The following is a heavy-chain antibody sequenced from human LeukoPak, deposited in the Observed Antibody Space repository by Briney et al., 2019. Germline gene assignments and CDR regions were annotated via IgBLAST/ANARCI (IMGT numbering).Heavy chain of an antibody. J-gene: IGHJ6*03. CDR3: ARRWNYGRNYYIDV. D-gene: IGHD1-7*01. CDR1: GVSFSNYY. CDR2: INDSGRT. V-gene: IGHV4-34*01. Sequence: SETLSLTCAVYGVSFSNYYWSWIRQPPGKGMEWIGEINDSGRTNYNPSLMSRATVSVDTSKNQFTLRLTSVTATDTAVYYCARRWNYGRNYYIDVWGKGGAVSVSS.